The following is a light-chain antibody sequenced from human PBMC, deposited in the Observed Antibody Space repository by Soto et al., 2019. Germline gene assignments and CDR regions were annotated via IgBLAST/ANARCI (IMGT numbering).Light chain of an antibody. Sequence: IQLTQSPSSLSAPVGDRVTITCRASQDISSFLAWYQQKPGKAPKLLIYGASTLQRGVPSRFSGGGSGTDFTLTISSLHPEDFATYYCQQLNSYPRTFGQGAKVDI. CDR1: QDISSF. CDR2: GAS. J-gene: IGKJ1*01. V-gene: IGKV1-9*01. CDR3: QQLNSYPRT.